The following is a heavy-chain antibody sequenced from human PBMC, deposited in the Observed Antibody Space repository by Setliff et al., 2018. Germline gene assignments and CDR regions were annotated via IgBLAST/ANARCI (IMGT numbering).Heavy chain of an antibody. J-gene: IGHJ4*02. CDR3: ARYQGWRLRGYGIDY. D-gene: IGHD3-10*01. Sequence: PSETLSLTCAVYGGSFSGYYWSWIRQPPGKGLEWIGEINHSGSTNYNPSLKSRVTISVDTSKNQFSLKLSSVTAADTAVYYCARYQGWRLRGYGIDYWGQGTLVTVSS. CDR2: INHSGST. CDR1: GGSFSGYY. V-gene: IGHV4-34*01.